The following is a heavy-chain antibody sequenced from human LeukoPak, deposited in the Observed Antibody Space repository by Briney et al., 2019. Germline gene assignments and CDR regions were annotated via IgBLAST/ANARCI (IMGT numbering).Heavy chain of an antibody. D-gene: IGHD6-13*01. J-gene: IGHJ4*02. CDR2: IWYDGSNK. V-gene: IGHV3-33*01. CDR1: GFTFSSYG. CDR3: ARGEEQLVAFDY. Sequence: PGGSLRLSYAASGFTFSSYGMHWVRQAPGKGLEWVAVIWYDGSNKYYADSVKGRFTISRDNSKNTLYLQMNSLRAEDTAVYYCARGEEQLVAFDYWGQGTLVTVSS.